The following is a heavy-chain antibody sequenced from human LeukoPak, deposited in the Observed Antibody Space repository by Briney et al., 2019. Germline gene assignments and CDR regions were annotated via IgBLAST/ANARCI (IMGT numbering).Heavy chain of an antibody. CDR3: AKVPSSGGYHSSDY. CDR1: GFTFSSCA. J-gene: IGHJ4*02. V-gene: IGHV3-23*01. CDR2: ITNSGDTT. Sequence: HPGGSLRLSCAASGFTFSSCAMSWVRQAPGKGLEWVSIITNSGDTTSYADSVKGRFTISRDNSKNTLYLQMNSLRAEDTAIYFCAKVPSSGGYHSSDYWGQGTLVTVSS. D-gene: IGHD3-22*01.